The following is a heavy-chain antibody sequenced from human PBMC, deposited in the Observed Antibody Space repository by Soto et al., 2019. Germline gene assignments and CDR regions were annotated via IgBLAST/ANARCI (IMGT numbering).Heavy chain of an antibody. D-gene: IGHD4-17*01. J-gene: IGHJ4*02. V-gene: IGHV3-23*01. CDR2: ISGSGGST. CDR1: GLIFSSYA. Sequence: PGGSLRLSCAASGLIFSSYAMSWVRQAPGKGLEWVSAISGSGGSTYYADSVKGRFTISRDNSKNTLYLQMNSLRAEDTAVYYCASRYYGGNFGYWGQGTLVTVSS. CDR3: ASRYYGGNFGY.